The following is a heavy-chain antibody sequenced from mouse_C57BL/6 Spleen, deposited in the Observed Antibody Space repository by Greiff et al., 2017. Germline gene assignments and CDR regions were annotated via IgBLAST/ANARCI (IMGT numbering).Heavy chain of an antibody. CDR1: GYTFTSYG. J-gene: IGHJ2*01. CDR3: ARSANWDVNYFDY. Sequence: QVQLQQSGAELARPGASVKLSCKASGYTFTSYGISWVKQRTGQGLEWIGEISPRSGNTYYNEKFKGKATLTADKSSSTAYMELRSLTSEDSAVYFCARSANWDVNYFDYWGQGTTLTVSS. CDR2: ISPRSGNT. V-gene: IGHV1-81*01. D-gene: IGHD4-1*01.